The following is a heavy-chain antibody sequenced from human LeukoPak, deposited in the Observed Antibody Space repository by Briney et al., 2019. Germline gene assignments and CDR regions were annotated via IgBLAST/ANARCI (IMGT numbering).Heavy chain of an antibody. V-gene: IGHV3-7*01. D-gene: IGHD2-2*01. CDR3: AREGAYCSTTSCYGLRAFDI. Sequence: PGGSLRLSCVASGFTYTTYWMSWVRQAPGKGLEWVANIKQDGSENYYVDSVKGRFTISRDNAKTSLYLQMNSLRAEDTAIYYCAREGAYCSTTSCYGLRAFDIWGQGTMATVSS. CDR2: IKQDGSEN. CDR1: GFTYTTYW. J-gene: IGHJ3*02.